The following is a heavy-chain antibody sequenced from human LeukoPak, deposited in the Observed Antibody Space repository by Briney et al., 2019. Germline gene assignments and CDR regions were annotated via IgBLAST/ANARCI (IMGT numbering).Heavy chain of an antibody. CDR2: ISYDGTNK. J-gene: IGHJ4*02. CDR1: GFNFVDYA. Sequence: GGSLRLSCAASGFNFVDYAMHWVRQAPGKGLEWMAVISYDGTNKYYADSVKGRFTISRDNSKNTLYLQMNSLRAEDTAVYYCAKDMNYDFWSGLGNWGQGTLVTVSS. CDR3: AKDMNYDFWSGLGN. V-gene: IGHV3-30*18. D-gene: IGHD3-3*01.